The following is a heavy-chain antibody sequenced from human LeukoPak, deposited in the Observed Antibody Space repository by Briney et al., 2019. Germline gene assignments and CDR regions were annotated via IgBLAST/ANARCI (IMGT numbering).Heavy chain of an antibody. CDR1: GFTFSSYA. CDR2: ISGSGGST. V-gene: IGHV3-23*01. D-gene: IGHD1-26*01. CDR3: ARRRYSGSSQHFDY. J-gene: IGHJ4*02. Sequence: GGSLRLSCAASGFTFSSYAMSWVRQAPGKGLEWVSAISGSGGSTYYADSVKGRFTISRDNSKNTLYLQMNSLRAEDTAVYYCARRRYSGSSQHFDYWGQGTLVTVSS.